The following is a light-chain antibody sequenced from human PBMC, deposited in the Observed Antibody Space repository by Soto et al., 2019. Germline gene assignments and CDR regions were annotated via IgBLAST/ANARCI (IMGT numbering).Light chain of an antibody. CDR2: GAS. CDR3: QQYNSWPPLT. Sequence: EIVMTQSPATLSVSPGERATLSCRASQSVSSNLAWYQQKPGQAPRLLIYGASTRATGIPGRFSGSGSGTEFTLIISSLQSEDFAVYYCQQYNSWPPLTFGGGTKVELK. J-gene: IGKJ4*01. V-gene: IGKV3D-15*01. CDR1: QSVSSN.